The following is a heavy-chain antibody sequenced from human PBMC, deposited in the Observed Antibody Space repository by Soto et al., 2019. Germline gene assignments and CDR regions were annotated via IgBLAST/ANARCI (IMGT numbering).Heavy chain of an antibody. CDR3: AIGSIAVAGTGAFDI. CDR2: IYPGDSDT. V-gene: IGHV5-51*01. CDR1: GYSFTSYW. Sequence: GESLKISCKGSGYSFTSYWIGWVRQMPGKGLEWMWIIYPGDSDTRYSPAFQCKVTISADKSITTAYLQWSSLKAADIGMYYRAIGSIAVAGTGAFDIWGQGTMVTVSS. D-gene: IGHD6-19*01. J-gene: IGHJ3*02.